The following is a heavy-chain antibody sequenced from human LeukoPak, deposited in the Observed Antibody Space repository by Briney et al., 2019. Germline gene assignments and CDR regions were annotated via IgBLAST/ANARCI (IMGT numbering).Heavy chain of an antibody. CDR2: TSSSDAGT. J-gene: IGHJ4*02. CDR1: GFPLSSYA. V-gene: IGHV3-23*01. Sequence: GGSLRLSCAAFGFPLSSYAMSWVRQAPGKGLEWVSATSSSDAGTYHADSVRGRFIISRDNSKNTLYLQMNSLRVEDAAVYYCARAPVTSCRGAYCYPFDYWGQGTLVTVSS. D-gene: IGHD2-21*01. CDR3: ARAPVTSCRGAYCYPFDY.